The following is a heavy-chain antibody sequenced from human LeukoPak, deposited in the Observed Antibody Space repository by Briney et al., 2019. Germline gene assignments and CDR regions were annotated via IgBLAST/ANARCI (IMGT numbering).Heavy chain of an antibody. CDR2: ISGSGGST. Sequence: GGSLRLSCAASGFTFSSYAMSWVRQAPGKGLEWVSAISGSGGSTYYADSVKGRFTISRDNSKNTLYLQMNSLRAEDTAVYYCAKEPRITIFGVVNPMGFAWGQGTLVTVSS. J-gene: IGHJ5*02. D-gene: IGHD3-3*01. CDR1: GFTFSSYA. CDR3: AKEPRITIFGVVNPMGFA. V-gene: IGHV3-23*01.